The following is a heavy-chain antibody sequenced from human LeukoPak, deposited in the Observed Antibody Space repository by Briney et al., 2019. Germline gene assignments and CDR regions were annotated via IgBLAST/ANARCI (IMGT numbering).Heavy chain of an antibody. J-gene: IGHJ6*03. CDR1: GFTFSSYW. CDR2: INSDGSST. Sequence: GGSLRLSCAASGFTFSSYWMHWVRQAPGKGLVWVSRINSDGSSTSYADSVKGRFTISRNNAKNTLYLQMNSLRAEDTAVYYCARDHIVALSSYYYYMDVWGKGTTVTISS. V-gene: IGHV3-74*01. CDR3: ARDHIVALSSYYYYMDV. D-gene: IGHD2-15*01.